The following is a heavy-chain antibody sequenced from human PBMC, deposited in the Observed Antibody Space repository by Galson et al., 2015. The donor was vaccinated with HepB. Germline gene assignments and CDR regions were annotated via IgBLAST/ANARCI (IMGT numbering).Heavy chain of an antibody. Sequence: SLRLSCAASGFTFSSYGMHWVRQAPGKGLEWVAVISYDGSNKYYADSVKGRFTISRDNSKNTLYLQMNGLRAEDTAVYYCAKDRRSRAANFDYWGQGTLVTVSS. CDR2: ISYDGSNK. D-gene: IGHD2-15*01. J-gene: IGHJ4*02. V-gene: IGHV3-30*18. CDR3: AKDRRSRAANFDY. CDR1: GFTFSSYG.